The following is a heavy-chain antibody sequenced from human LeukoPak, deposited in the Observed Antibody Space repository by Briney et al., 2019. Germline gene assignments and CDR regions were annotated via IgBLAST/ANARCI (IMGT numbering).Heavy chain of an antibody. CDR1: GGTFSSYA. V-gene: IGHV1-69*05. CDR2: IIPIFGTA. D-gene: IGHD2-15*01. J-gene: IGHJ3*02. Sequence: GASVKVSCKASGGTFSSYAISWVRQAPGQGLEWMGRIIPIFGTANYAQKFQGRVTITTDESTSTAYMELSSLRSEDTAVYYCARERADPGDIVVVVAATRAFDIWGQGTMVTVSS. CDR3: ARERADPGDIVVVVAATRAFDI.